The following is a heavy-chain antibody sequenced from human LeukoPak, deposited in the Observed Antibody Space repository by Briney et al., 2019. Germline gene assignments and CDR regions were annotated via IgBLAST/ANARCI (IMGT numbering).Heavy chain of an antibody. Sequence: SETLSLTCSVSGVSISSYYWNWIRKPPGKGLEWIGYVHYSGSTNYNPSLKSRVTISVDTSKSQFSLKLSSATAADTAVFFFPAGGGIRYFDYWGQGTLLTVSS. V-gene: IGHV4-59*08. J-gene: IGHJ4*02. CDR2: VHYSGST. CDR3: PAGGGIRYFDY. D-gene: IGHD3-9*01. CDR1: GVSISSYY.